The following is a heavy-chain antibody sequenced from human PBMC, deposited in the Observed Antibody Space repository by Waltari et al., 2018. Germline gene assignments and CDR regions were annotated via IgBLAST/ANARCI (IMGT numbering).Heavy chain of an antibody. V-gene: IGHV4-59*01. J-gene: IGHJ4*02. CDR3: ARSYYGSGSEPYYFDY. Sequence: QVQLQESGPGLVKPSETLSLTCTVSGASISSYYWSWIRQPPGKGLEWVGYIYHSGSTNYNPSLKSRVTISLDTSKNQFSLKLSSVTAADTAVYYCARSYYGSGSEPYYFDYWGQGTLVTVSS. CDR1: GASISSYY. CDR2: IYHSGST. D-gene: IGHD3-10*01.